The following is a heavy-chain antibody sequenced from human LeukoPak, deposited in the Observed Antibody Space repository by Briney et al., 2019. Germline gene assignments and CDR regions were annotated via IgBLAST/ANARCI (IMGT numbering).Heavy chain of an antibody. D-gene: IGHD3-3*01. CDR2: LQNDGGDI. V-gene: IGHV3-30*06. J-gene: IGHJ4*02. CDR3: ARVSPLRFLESWFYFDY. CDR1: GFAFSNYG. Sequence: PGGSLRLSCAASGFAFSNYGMHWVRQAPDKGLEWVAFLQNDGGDIHYADSVEGRFTISRDNSKNTLYLQMNSLRAEDTAVYYCARVSPLRFLESWFYFDYWGQGTLVTVSS.